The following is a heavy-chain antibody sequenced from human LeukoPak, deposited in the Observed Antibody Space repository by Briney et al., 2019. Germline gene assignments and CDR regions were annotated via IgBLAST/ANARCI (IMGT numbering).Heavy chain of an antibody. D-gene: IGHD3-22*01. CDR2: INYFGST. V-gene: IGHV4-34*01. CDR1: GGSFSGYY. CDR3: ARHEPNYYDASGSAYVGRIFEY. Sequence: SETLSLTCAVYGGSFSGYYWSWIRQPPGRGLEWIGSINYFGSTFYNPSLKTRVTISVDTSKNQFSLELTSVTAADTAVFYCARHEPNYYDASGSAYVGRIFEYWGQGSLVSVSS. J-gene: IGHJ4*02.